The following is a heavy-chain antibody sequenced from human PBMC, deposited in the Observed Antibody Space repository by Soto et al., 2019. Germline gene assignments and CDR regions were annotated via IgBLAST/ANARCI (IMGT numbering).Heavy chain of an antibody. Sequence: ASVKVSCKASGYTFTGYYMHWVRQAPGQGLEWMGWINPNSGGTNYAQKFQGWVTMTRDTSISTAYMELSRPRSDDTAVYYCARLPTFYCSSTSCLNYGMDVWGQGTTVTVSS. CDR2: INPNSGGT. J-gene: IGHJ6*02. D-gene: IGHD2-2*01. CDR1: GYTFTGYY. V-gene: IGHV1-2*04. CDR3: ARLPTFYCSSTSCLNYGMDV.